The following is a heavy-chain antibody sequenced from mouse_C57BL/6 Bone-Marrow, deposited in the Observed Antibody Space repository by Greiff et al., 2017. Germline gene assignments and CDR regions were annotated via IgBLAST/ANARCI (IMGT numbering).Heavy chain of an antibody. CDR2: ISSGSSTI. V-gene: IGHV5-17*01. Sequence: EVKLMESGGGLVKPGGSLKLSCAASGFTFSDYGMHWVRQAPEKGLEWVAYISSGSSTIYYADTVKGRFTISRDNAKNTLFLQMTSLRSEDTAMYYCAREGYGSSQGYFDVWGTGTTVTVSS. CDR3: AREGYGSSQGYFDV. CDR1: GFTFSDYG. D-gene: IGHD1-1*01. J-gene: IGHJ1*03.